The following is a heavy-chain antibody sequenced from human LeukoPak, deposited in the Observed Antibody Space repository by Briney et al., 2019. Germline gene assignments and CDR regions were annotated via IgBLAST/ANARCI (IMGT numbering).Heavy chain of an antibody. CDR3: ASRVTVWGLYYYDNGYCFDY. CDR2: IKQDGSEK. D-gene: IGHD3-22*01. Sequence: GGSLRLSCAASGFTFSSYWMSWVRQAPGKGLEWVANIKQDGSEKYYVDSVKGRFTISRDNAKNSLYLQMNSLRAEDTAVYYCASRVTVWGLYYYDNGYCFDYWGQGTLVTVSS. J-gene: IGHJ4*02. V-gene: IGHV3-7*01. CDR1: GFTFSSYW.